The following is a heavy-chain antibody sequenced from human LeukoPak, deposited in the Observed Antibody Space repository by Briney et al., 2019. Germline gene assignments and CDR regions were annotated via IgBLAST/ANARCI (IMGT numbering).Heavy chain of an antibody. Sequence: ASVKVSCKASGYTFTSYGISWVRQPPGQGLEWMGWISAYNGNTNYAQKLQGRVTMTTDTSTSTAYMELRSLRSDDTAVYYCARDPGRSSGFYGESWFDPWGQGTLVTVSS. V-gene: IGHV1-18*01. J-gene: IGHJ5*02. CDR3: ARDPGRSSGFYGESWFDP. CDR1: GYTFTSYG. D-gene: IGHD3-22*01. CDR2: ISAYNGNT.